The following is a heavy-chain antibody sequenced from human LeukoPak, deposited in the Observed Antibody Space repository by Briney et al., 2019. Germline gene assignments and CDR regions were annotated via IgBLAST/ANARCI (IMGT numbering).Heavy chain of an antibody. D-gene: IGHD2-15*01. J-gene: IGHJ4*02. CDR3: ARVPCSGGSCYPDY. V-gene: IGHV4-59*01. Sequence: SETLSLTCTVSGGSISSYYWSWIRQPPGKGLECIGYIYYSGSTDYNPSLKSRVTISVDTSKNQFSLRLTSVTAADTAVHYCARVPCSGGSCYPDYWGQGTLVTVSS. CDR2: IYYSGST. CDR1: GGSISSYY.